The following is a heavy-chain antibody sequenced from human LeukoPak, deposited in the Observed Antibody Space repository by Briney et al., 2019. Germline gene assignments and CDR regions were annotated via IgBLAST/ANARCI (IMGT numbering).Heavy chain of an antibody. CDR3: ARAQSLTAPASTFANS. Sequence: ASVKVSCKASGYTFTGYFLHRVRRAPGQGFEWMGWINPNSGDTSYTQTFQGRVTMTRDTSISTAYMELSSLRSDDTAVYYCARAQSLTAPASTFANSWGQGSLVTVSS. V-gene: IGHV1-2*02. D-gene: IGHD6-13*01. J-gene: IGHJ4*02. CDR2: INPNSGDT. CDR1: GYTFTGYF.